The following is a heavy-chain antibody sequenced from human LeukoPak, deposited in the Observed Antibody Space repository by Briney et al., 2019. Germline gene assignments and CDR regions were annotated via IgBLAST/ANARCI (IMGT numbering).Heavy chain of an antibody. Sequence: GGSLRLSCAASGFTFSSYGMHWVRQAPGKGLEWVAFIRYDGSNKYYADSVKGRFTISRDNSKNTLYLQMNSLRAEDTAVYYCARALSRGYDILTGYYRGDWFDPWGQGTLVTVSS. CDR2: IRYDGSNK. CDR1: GFTFSSYG. J-gene: IGHJ5*02. D-gene: IGHD3-9*01. V-gene: IGHV3-30*02. CDR3: ARALSRGYDILTGYYRGDWFDP.